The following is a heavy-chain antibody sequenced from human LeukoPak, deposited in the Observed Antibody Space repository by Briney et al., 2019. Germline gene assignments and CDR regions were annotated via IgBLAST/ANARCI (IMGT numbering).Heavy chain of an antibody. V-gene: IGHV1-69*04. CDR1: GGTFSSYT. J-gene: IGHJ4*02. CDR3: ARDLEMAAYFHY. Sequence: GSSVKVSCTAPGGTFSSYTISWVRQAPGQGLEWMGRIIPILGIANYAQKFQGRVTITADKSTSTAYMELSSLRSEDTAVYYCARDLEMAAYFHYWGQGTLVTVSS. D-gene: IGHD5-24*01. CDR2: IIPILGIA.